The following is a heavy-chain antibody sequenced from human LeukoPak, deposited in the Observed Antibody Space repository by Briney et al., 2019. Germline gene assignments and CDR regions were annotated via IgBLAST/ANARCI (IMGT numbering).Heavy chain of an antibody. Sequence: GGSLRLSCAASGFTFSSYGMHWVRQAPGEGLEWAAFIRYDGSNKYYADSVKGRFTISRDNSKNTLYLQMNSLRAEDTAVYYCASIVVVAADAKNDYWGQGTLVTVSS. V-gene: IGHV3-30*02. CDR3: ASIVVVAADAKNDY. CDR2: IRYDGSNK. J-gene: IGHJ4*02. D-gene: IGHD2-15*01. CDR1: GFTFSSYG.